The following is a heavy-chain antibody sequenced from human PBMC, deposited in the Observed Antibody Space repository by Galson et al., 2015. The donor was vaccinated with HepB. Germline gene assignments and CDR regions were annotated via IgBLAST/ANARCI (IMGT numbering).Heavy chain of an antibody. CDR3: AKAGGETLNYYFDY. CDR1: GFTFSSYA. Sequence: SLRLSCAASGFTFSSYAMSWVRQAPGKGRLEWVSLISGSGSRTYYADSVKGRFTISRDNSKNTLYLQMNSLRAEDMAVYYCAKAGGETLNYYFDYWGQGTLVTVSS. CDR2: ISGSGSRT. V-gene: IGHV3-23*01. D-gene: IGHD1-7*01. J-gene: IGHJ4*02.